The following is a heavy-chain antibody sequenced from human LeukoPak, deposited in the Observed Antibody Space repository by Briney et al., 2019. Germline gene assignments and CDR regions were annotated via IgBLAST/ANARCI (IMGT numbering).Heavy chain of an antibody. D-gene: IGHD3-9*01. CDR2: IYYSGST. V-gene: IGHV4-31*03. Sequence: ESSETLSLTCTVSGGSISSGGYYWSWIRQHPGKGLEWIGYIYYSGSTYYNPSLKSRVTISVDTSKNQFSLELSSVTAADTAVYYCARSLPRSVGTGRDILTGLDYWGQGTLVTVSS. CDR1: GGSISSGGYY. CDR3: ARSLPRSVGTGRDILTGLDY. J-gene: IGHJ4*02.